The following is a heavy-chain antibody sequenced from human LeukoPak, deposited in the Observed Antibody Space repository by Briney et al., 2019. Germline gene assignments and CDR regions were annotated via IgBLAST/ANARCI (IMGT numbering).Heavy chain of an antibody. Sequence: GGSLRLSCAASGFTFSDYYMSWIRQAPGKGLEWVSYISSSGSTIYYADSVKGRFTISRDNAKNSLYLQMNSLRAEDTAVYYGARDRYRYCSGGSCSIFDYWGQGTLVTVSS. D-gene: IGHD2-15*01. V-gene: IGHV3-11*01. J-gene: IGHJ4*02. CDR1: GFTFSDYY. CDR2: ISSSGSTI. CDR3: ARDRYRYCSGGSCSIFDY.